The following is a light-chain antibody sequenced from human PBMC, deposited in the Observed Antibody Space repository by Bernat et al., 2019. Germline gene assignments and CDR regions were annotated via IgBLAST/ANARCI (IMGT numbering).Light chain of an antibody. V-gene: IGKV1-5*03. Sequence: DIQMTQSPSTLSASVGDRVTITCRASQAINSWLAWYQQKPGKSPKLLIYKASSLESGVPSRFSGSGSGTEFTLTLSSLQPDDFATYYCQQYNFYSSFGGGTKVEIK. J-gene: IGKJ4*01. CDR3: QQYNFYSS. CDR1: QAINSW. CDR2: KAS.